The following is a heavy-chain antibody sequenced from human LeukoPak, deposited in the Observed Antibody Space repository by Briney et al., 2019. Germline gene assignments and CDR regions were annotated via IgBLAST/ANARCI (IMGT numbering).Heavy chain of an antibody. CDR3: VRDGGVSGYDLLDY. CDR2: INQDGSEE. CDR1: GFTFSHYW. J-gene: IGHJ4*02. D-gene: IGHD5-12*01. Sequence: GSLRLSCAASGFTFSHYWMTWVRQAPGKGLEWVAQINQDGSEEYYMDSVKARFTISGDNAKNSVFLQMNSMRAEDTAVYYCVRDGGVSGYDLLDYWGQGTLVTVSS. V-gene: IGHV3-7*01.